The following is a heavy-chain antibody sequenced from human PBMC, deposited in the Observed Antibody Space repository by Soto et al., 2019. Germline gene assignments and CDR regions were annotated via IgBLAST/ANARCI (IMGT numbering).Heavy chain of an antibody. V-gene: IGHV3-21*01. J-gene: IGHJ6*02. CDR2: ISGRRSDI. CDR1: GFTFSNYA. CDR3: AREETAWPLAYGLDV. Sequence: GGSLRLSCAASGFTFSNYAMSWVRQAPDKGLEWVSAISGRRSDIYYADSVKGRFTISRDNAKNSVSLQMNSLRDEDTAVYYCAREETAWPLAYGLDVWGQGTTVTVSS. D-gene: IGHD2-21*02.